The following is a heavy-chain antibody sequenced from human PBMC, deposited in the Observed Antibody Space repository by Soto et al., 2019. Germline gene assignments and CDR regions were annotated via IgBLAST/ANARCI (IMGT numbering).Heavy chain of an antibody. CDR3: ARGGAHFTYYYYMDV. Sequence: PSETLSLTCTVSGGSISSYYWSWVRQPPGKGLEWIGYIYYSGSTNYNPSLKSRVTMSVDTSQIQFSLKLSSVTAADTAVYYCARGGAHFTYYYYMDVWGKGTTVTVSS. CDR1: GGSISSYY. D-gene: IGHD3-16*01. CDR2: IYYSGST. V-gene: IGHV4-59*01. J-gene: IGHJ6*03.